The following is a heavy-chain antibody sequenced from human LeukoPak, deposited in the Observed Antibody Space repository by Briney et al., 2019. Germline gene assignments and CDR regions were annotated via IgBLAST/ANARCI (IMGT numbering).Heavy chain of an antibody. J-gene: IGHJ4*02. CDR3: AREDAGGTYSFDY. CDR2: IYTSGIT. Sequence: GGSLRLSCAVSGFTVSSNFMSWVRQAPGKGPEWVSVIYTSGITYYADSVRGRFTISRDNSKNILYLQMDSLTAEDTAAYYCAREDAGGTYSFDYWGRGTLVTVSS. D-gene: IGHD1-26*01. V-gene: IGHV3-66*01. CDR1: GFTVSSNF.